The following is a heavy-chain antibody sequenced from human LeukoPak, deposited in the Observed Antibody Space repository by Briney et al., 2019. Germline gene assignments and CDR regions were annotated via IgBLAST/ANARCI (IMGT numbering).Heavy chain of an antibody. Sequence: ASVKVSCKASGYTFTSYGISWVRQAPGQGLEWMGWINPNSGGTNYAQKFQGWVTMIRDTSISTAYMELSRLRSDDTAVYYCARGIYSSILSFDYWGQGTLVTVSS. CDR1: GYTFTSYG. CDR3: ARGIYSSILSFDY. J-gene: IGHJ4*02. CDR2: INPNSGGT. V-gene: IGHV1-2*04. D-gene: IGHD6-19*01.